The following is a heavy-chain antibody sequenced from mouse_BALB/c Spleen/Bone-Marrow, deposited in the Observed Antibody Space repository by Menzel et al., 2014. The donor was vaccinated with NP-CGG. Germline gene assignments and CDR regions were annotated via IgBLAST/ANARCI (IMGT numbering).Heavy chain of an antibody. CDR2: INPSNGGT. J-gene: IGHJ3*01. D-gene: IGHD2-13*01. V-gene: IGHV1S81*02. Sequence: QVRLQQSGAELVKPGASVKLSCKASGYTFTSYYMYWVKQRPGQGLEWIGEINPSNGGTNFNEKFKSKVTLTVDKSSSTAYMQLSSLTSEDSAVYYCTREGDSPFAYWGQGTLVTVSA. CDR3: TREGDSPFAY. CDR1: GYTFTSYY.